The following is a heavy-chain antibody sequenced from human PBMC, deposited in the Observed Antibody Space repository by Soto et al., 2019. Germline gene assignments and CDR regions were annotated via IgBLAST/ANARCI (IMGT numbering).Heavy chain of an antibody. CDR1: GYIFTDYP. D-gene: IGHD2-21*02. J-gene: IGHJ4*02. Sequence: QVQFLQSGTEVKKPGASVKVSCKTSGYIFTDYPIHWVRQAPGRGLEWVGWIHTANGTTRYSPKLQGRISLRTDTXXXXXXXXXXXXXXXXXXXXYCASNAFDYWGQGTLVAVSP. V-gene: IGHV1-3*04. CDR2: IHTANGTT. CDR3: ASNAFDY.